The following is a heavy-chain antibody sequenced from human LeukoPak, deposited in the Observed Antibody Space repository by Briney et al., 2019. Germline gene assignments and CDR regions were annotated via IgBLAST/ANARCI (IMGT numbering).Heavy chain of an antibody. CDR1: GFTFSSYW. J-gene: IGHJ4*02. Sequence: GGSLRPSCAASGFTFSSYWMSWVRQAPGKGLEWVSTISGGGRSTDYADSVKGQFTISRDNSKNTLYLQMNSLRAEDTAVYYCARERYFDYWGQGTLVTVSS. CDR3: ARERYFDY. V-gene: IGHV3-23*01. CDR2: ISGGGRST.